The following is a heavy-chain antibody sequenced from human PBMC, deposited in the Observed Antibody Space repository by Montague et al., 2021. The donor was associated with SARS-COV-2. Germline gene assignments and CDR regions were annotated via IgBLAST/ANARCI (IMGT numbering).Heavy chain of an antibody. D-gene: IGHD4-23*01. J-gene: IGHJ4*02. CDR1: GFSLSTSGMC. CDR3: ARSYGTTVVTRAFDY. CDR2: IDWDDDK. V-gene: IGHV2-70*01. Sequence: PALVKPTQTLTLTCTFSGFSLSTSGMCVSWIRQPPGKALEWLTLIDWDDDKYYSTSLTTRLTISKDTSKNQVVRTMTNMDPVDTATYYCARSYGTTVVTRAFDYWGQGTLVTVSS.